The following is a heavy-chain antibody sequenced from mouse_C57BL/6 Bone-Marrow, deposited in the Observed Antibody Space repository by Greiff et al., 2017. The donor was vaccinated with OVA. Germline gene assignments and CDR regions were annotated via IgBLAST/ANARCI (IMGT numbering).Heavy chain of an antibody. V-gene: IGHV14-1*01. Sequence: VQLQQSGAELVRPGASVKLSCTASGFNIKDYYMHWVKQRPEQGLEWIGRIDPEDGDTEYAPKFQGKATMTADTSSNTAYLQLSSLTSGDTAVYYCTTSYGSSPYYFDYWGQGTTLTVSS. CDR1: GFNIKDYY. J-gene: IGHJ2*01. D-gene: IGHD1-1*01. CDR2: IDPEDGDT. CDR3: TTSYGSSPYYFDY.